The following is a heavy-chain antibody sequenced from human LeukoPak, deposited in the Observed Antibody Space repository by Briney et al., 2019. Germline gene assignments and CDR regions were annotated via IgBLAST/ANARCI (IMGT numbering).Heavy chain of an antibody. D-gene: IGHD1-26*01. J-gene: IGHJ4*02. V-gene: IGHV3-64*01. CDR2: ISTNGGST. CDR3: ARVGYSGRYFDY. Sequence: AGSLRLSCAASGFTFSNYLMHWVRQAPGKGPEYVSAISTNGGSTYYANSVKGRFTISRDNSKNTLYLQMGSLRAEDMAVYYCARVGYSGRYFDYWGQGTLVTVSS. CDR1: GFTFSNYL.